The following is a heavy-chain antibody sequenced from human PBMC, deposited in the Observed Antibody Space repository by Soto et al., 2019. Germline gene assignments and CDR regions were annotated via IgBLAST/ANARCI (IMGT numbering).Heavy chain of an antibody. CDR3: AKDRDLESGRWFDP. Sequence: EVQLLESGGGLVQPGGSLRLSCAASGFTFSSYAMSWVRQAPGKGLEWVSAISGSGGSTYYADSVKGRFTISRDNSKYTLYLQLNSLGAEDTAVYYCAKDRDLESGRWFDPWGQGTLVTVSS. CDR1: GFTFSSYA. D-gene: IGHD3-3*01. V-gene: IGHV3-23*01. J-gene: IGHJ5*02. CDR2: ISGSGGST.